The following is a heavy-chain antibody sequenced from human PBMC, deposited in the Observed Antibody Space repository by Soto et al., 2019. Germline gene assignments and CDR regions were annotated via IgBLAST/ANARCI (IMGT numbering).Heavy chain of an antibody. CDR1: GYTFTSYA. V-gene: IGHV1-3*01. J-gene: IGHJ3*02. Sequence: RASVKVSCKASGYTFTSYAMHWVRQAPGQRLEWMGWINAGNGNTKYSQKFQGRVTITRDTSASTAYMELSSLRSEDTAVYYCARDEELELRAFDIWGQGTMVTVSS. D-gene: IGHD1-7*01. CDR3: ARDEELELRAFDI. CDR2: INAGNGNT.